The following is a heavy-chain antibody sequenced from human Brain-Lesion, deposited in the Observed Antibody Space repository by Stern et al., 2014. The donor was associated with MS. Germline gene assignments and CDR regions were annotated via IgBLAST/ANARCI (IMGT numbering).Heavy chain of an antibody. D-gene: IGHD5-18*01. CDR2: INGDGSRT. V-gene: IGHV3-74*02. CDR3: ARAHVDTWDWFDP. Sequence: EVQMGESGGDLVQPWGALRLSWKASGFTFSTYWMHWVRQAPGKGLGWVSRINGDGSRTSYADSVKGRFTISRDNAKNTLYVQMNSLRVEDTAVYYCARAHVDTWDWFDPWGQGTLVTVSS. J-gene: IGHJ5*02. CDR1: GFTFSTYW.